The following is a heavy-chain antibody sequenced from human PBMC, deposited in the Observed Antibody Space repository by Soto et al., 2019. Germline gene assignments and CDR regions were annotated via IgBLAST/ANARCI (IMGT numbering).Heavy chain of an antibody. Sequence: GGSLRLSCATSGFTFSSYGMHWVRQAPGKGLEWVAVIWYDGSNKYYADSVKGRFTISGDNSKNTLYLQMNSLRAEDTAVYYCAKLDTGMVTDYYYRLDVWGQGTTVTVSS. CDR2: IWYDGSNK. V-gene: IGHV3-33*06. CDR3: AKLDTGMVTDYYYRLDV. CDR1: GFTFSSYG. D-gene: IGHD5-18*01. J-gene: IGHJ6*02.